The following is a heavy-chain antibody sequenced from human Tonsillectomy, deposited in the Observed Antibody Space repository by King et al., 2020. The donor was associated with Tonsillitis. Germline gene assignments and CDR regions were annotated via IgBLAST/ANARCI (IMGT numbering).Heavy chain of an antibody. CDR1: GFTFAPFS. J-gene: IGHJ3*02. CDR2: IGGTTNTM. V-gene: IGHV3-48*01. CDR3: ARDKHYAFDI. Sequence: QLVQSGGGLVQPGGSLRLSCAASGFTFAPFSLNWVRQAPGKGLEWVSYIGGTTNTMYYADSVRGRFTISRDNAKNSLYLQMNSLRAEDTAIYYCARDKHYAFDIWGQGTMVTVSS.